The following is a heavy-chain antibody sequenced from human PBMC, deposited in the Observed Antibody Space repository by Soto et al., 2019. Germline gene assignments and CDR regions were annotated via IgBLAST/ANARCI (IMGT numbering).Heavy chain of an antibody. Sequence: GASVKVSCKASGGTFSSYTISWVRQAPGQGLEWMGWMNPNSGNTGYAQKFQGRVTMTRNTSISTAYMELSSLRSEDTAVYYCARGLLREYSGYDDYWGQGTLVTVSS. J-gene: IGHJ4*02. V-gene: IGHV1-8*02. CDR3: ARGLLREYSGYDDY. CDR1: GGTFSSYT. D-gene: IGHD5-12*01. CDR2: MNPNSGNT.